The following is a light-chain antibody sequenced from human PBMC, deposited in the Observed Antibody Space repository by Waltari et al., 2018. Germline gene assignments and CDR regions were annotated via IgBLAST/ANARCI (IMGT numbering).Light chain of an antibody. V-gene: IGLV4-69*01. CDR3: ETGGHGTWV. CDR2: VNRDGSH. J-gene: IGLJ3*02. Sequence: QLVLTQSPSASASLGASVKLACTASSGHSSTIIARLPQQPGKGPRYLMQVNRDGSHRKGDEIPDRFSGSRSGAERYLTISSLQSEDEADYYCETGGHGTWVFGGGTKLTVL. CDR1: SGHSSTI.